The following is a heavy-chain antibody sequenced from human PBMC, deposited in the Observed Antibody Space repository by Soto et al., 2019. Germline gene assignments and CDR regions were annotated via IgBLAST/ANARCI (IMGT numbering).Heavy chain of an antibody. CDR1: SGSISSGDYY. CDR2: IYHSGST. J-gene: IGHJ5*02. D-gene: IGHD3-3*01. V-gene: IGHV4-30-4*01. Sequence: SETLSLTCTVSSGSISSGDYYWNWIRQPPGKGLEWIGYIYHSGSTYYNPSLKSRVTISVDTSKNQSSLRLSSVTAADTAVYYCARVTGLRFLEWSFSWGQGTLVTVSS. CDR3: ARVTGLRFLEWSFS.